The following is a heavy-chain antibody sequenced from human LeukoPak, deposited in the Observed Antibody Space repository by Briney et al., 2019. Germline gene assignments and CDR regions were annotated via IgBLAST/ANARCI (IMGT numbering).Heavy chain of an antibody. D-gene: IGHD5-24*01. CDR2: INWNGGST. CDR1: GFTFDDYG. Sequence: GGSLRLSCAASGFTFDDYGMSWVRQAPGKGLEWVSGINWNGGSTGYADSVKGRFTISRDNAKNSLYLQMNSLRADDTALYYCARDSRRWLQLYYMDVWGKGTTVTVSS. J-gene: IGHJ6*03. V-gene: IGHV3-20*04. CDR3: ARDSRRWLQLYYMDV.